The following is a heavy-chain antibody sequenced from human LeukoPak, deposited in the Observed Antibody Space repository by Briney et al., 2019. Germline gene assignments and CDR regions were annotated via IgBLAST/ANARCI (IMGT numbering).Heavy chain of an antibody. CDR2: IKQNGGEK. J-gene: IGHJ4*02. D-gene: IGHD3-10*01. V-gene: IGHV3-7*04. CDR1: GFTFSSYW. Sequence: PGGSLRLSCAASGFTFSSYWMTWARQAPGKGLEWVAIIKQNGGEKYYVDSVKDPFTISRDNAKNSLYLQVNSLGAEDTALYYCVRDYSYSGDHWGQGTLVTVSS. CDR3: VRDYSYSGDH.